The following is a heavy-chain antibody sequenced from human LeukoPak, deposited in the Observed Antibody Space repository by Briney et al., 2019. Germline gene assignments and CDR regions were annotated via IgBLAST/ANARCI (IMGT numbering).Heavy chain of an antibody. CDR2: ISGSGDAT. CDR3: ARRGGSSGWGDFDI. D-gene: IGHD6-19*01. Sequence: PGGSLRLSCAASGFTFSSNYMSWVRQAPGKGLEWVSSISGSGDATFYADSVKGRFTISRDNSKNTLYLQMNSLSREDTAVYYCARRGGSSGWGDFDIWGQGTMVTVSS. CDR1: GFTFSSNY. J-gene: IGHJ3*02. V-gene: IGHV3-23*01.